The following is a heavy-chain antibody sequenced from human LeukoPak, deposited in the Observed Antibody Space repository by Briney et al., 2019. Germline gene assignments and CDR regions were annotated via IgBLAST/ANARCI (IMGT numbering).Heavy chain of an antibody. D-gene: IGHD4-11*01. CDR1: GYTFTSYG. Sequence: GASVKVSCKASGYTFTSYGISWVRQAPGQGLEWMGWISAYNGNTNYAQKLQGRVTMTTDTSTSTAYMELRSLRSDDTAVYYCARDHSTIPYSNDAFDIWGQGTMVTVSS. V-gene: IGHV1-18*01. CDR2: ISAYNGNT. CDR3: ARDHSTIPYSNDAFDI. J-gene: IGHJ3*02.